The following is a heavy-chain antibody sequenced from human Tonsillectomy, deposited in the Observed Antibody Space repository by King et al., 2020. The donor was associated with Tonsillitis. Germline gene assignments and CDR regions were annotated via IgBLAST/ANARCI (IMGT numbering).Heavy chain of an antibody. CDR3: AKSGRYYYDSTRRDVFDI. J-gene: IGHJ3*02. D-gene: IGHD3-22*01. Sequence: EVQLVESGGGLVQPGGSLRLSCAASGFTFIAYDMNWVRQAPGGGPEWVSSIRGSVGSTYYADSVKGRFTISRDNSKNTVYLQMDSLRAEDTAVYYCAKSGRYYYDSTRRDVFDIWGQGTMVTVSS. V-gene: IGHV3-23*04. CDR1: GFTFIAYD. CDR2: IRGSVGST.